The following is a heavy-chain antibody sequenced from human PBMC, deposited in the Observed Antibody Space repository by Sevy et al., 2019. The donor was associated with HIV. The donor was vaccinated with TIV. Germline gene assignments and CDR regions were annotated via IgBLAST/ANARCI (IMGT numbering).Heavy chain of an antibody. J-gene: IGHJ4*02. CDR2: IWNDGSNK. CDR1: GFTFSSYA. D-gene: IGHD3-22*01. CDR3: ARGGDFNDRSAKRDFDY. Sequence: GGSLRLSCAASGFTFSSYAMHWVRQAPGKGLEWVAVIWNDGSNKYYADSVKGRFTISRANSKNTLYLQMNSLRVEDTAVYFCARGGDFNDRSAKRDFDYWGQGTLVTVSS. V-gene: IGHV3-33*08.